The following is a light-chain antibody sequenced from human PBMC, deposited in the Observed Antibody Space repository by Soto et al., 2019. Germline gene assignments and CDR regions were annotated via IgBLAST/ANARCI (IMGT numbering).Light chain of an antibody. J-gene: IGKJ5*01. V-gene: IGKV1-33*01. CDR3: QQYIHLIT. CDR2: DAS. Sequence: DIQMTQSPSSLSASVGDRVTITCQASQDISNYLNWYQQKLGKAPKFLIYDASNLETGVPSRFSGSGSGTDFTFTISSLQPEDIATYYCQQYIHLITFGQVGRLAI. CDR1: QDISNY.